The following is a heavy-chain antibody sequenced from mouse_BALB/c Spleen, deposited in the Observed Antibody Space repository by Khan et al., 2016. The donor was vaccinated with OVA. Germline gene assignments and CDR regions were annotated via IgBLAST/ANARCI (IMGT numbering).Heavy chain of an antibody. CDR1: GYTFTNCG. Sequence: LVESEPELKKPGETVKISCKASGYTFTNCGMNWVKQAPGKGLKWMGWINPSTGEPTYADDFKGRFAFSLETSASTAYLQINNLKNEDTATYFCARPPYFSYVMDYWGQGTSVTVSS. J-gene: IGHJ4*01. V-gene: IGHV9-3-1*01. CDR2: INPSTGEP. CDR3: ARPPYFSYVMDY. D-gene: IGHD2-10*01.